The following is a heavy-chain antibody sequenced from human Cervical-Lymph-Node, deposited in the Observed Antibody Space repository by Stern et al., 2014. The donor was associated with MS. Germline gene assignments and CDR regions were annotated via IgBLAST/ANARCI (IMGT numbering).Heavy chain of an antibody. Sequence: QVPLVESGAEVKNPGSSVKVSCKASGGTFSTYAISWVRQAPGQRLEWMGGIIPIFGTANYAQKFQGRVTITADEATSTADMELSSLRSEDTAVYYCARGELKEGLVRGMDVWGQGTTVTVSS. J-gene: IGHJ6*02. CDR1: GGTFSTYA. V-gene: IGHV1-69*01. CDR2: IIPIFGTA. CDR3: ARGELKEGLVRGMDV. D-gene: IGHD1-26*01.